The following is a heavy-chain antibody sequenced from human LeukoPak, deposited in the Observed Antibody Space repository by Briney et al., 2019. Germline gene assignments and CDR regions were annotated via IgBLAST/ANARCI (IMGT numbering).Heavy chain of an antibody. CDR1: GFRITNNW. CDR2: IKEDESQK. CDR3: ARGRAIDV. Sequence: PGGSLRLSCVAASGFRITNNWMTWIRRAPGRGLEWVANIKEDESQKYYVGSVKGRFTISRDNTKSSVYLQMNSLRVEDTALYYCARGRAIDVWGQGTMVTVSS. D-gene: IGHD3-10*01. J-gene: IGHJ3*01. V-gene: IGHV3-7*03.